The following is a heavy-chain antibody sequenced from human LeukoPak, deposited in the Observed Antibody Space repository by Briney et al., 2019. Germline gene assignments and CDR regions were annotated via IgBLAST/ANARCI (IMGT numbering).Heavy chain of an antibody. D-gene: IGHD2-15*01. CDR2: IIPIFGTA. J-gene: IGHJ6*02. V-gene: IGHV1-69*13. CDR1: GGTFSSYA. CDR3: ASPYCSGGSCYAFYYGMDV. Sequence: SVKVSCKASGGTFSSYAISWVRQAPGQGRECMGGIIPIFGTANYAQKFQGRVTITADESTSTAYMELSSLRSEDTAVYYCASPYCSGGSCYAFYYGMDVWGQGTTVTVSS.